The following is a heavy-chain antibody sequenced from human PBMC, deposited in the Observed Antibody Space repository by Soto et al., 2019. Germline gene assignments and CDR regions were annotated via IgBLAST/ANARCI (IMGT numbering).Heavy chain of an antibody. CDR2: ISGGSDYI. D-gene: IGHD2-2*01. Sequence: GGSLRLSCAASGFTFSSFAMKWVRQVPGKGLEWVSSISGGSDYIYYADPVKGRFTISRDNADNSLYLQMNSLRAEDTAVYYCARGIRCSGTSCFARGFYVDVWGKGTTVTVSS. CDR3: ARGIRCSGTSCFARGFYVDV. CDR1: GFTFSSFA. V-gene: IGHV3-21*01. J-gene: IGHJ6*03.